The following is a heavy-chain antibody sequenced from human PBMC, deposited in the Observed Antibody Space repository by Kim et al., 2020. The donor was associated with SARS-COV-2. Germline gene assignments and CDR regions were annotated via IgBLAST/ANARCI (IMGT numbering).Heavy chain of an antibody. CDR1: GESITSIHYY. D-gene: IGHD6-19*01. Sequence: SETLSLTCSVSGESITSIHYYCGWIRQPPGKGLEWIGAFYSRGGTYYNPSLESRVIISAVTSKNQFSLNLSSVTAADTAVYYCGRVKGETAVAGAFDIWG. CDR2: FYSRGGT. V-gene: IGHV4-39*07. CDR3: GRVKGETAVAGAFDI. J-gene: IGHJ3*02.